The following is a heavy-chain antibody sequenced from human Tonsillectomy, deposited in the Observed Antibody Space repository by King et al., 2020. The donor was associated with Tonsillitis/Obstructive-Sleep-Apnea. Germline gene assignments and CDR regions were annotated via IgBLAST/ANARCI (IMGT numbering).Heavy chain of an antibody. J-gene: IGHJ6*03. CDR2: IRSKAYGGTT. CDR3: TRGTYDFWSGYYGGDYYYYYMDV. V-gene: IGHV3-49*05. CDR1: GFTFGDYA. D-gene: IGHD3-3*01. Sequence: VQLVESGGGLVKPGRSLRLSCTASGFTFGDYAMSWFRQAPGKGLEWVGFIRSKAYGGTTEYAASVKGRFTSSRDDSKSIAYLKMNSLKTEDTAVYYCTRGTYDFWSGYYGGDYYYYYMDVWGKGTTVTVSS.